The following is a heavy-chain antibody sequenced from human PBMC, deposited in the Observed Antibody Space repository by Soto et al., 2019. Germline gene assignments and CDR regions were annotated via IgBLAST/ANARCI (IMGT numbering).Heavy chain of an antibody. CDR3: AKDRMGAGVRGYFDY. D-gene: IGHD3-10*01. CDR1: GFTFSSYG. V-gene: IGHV3-30*18. Sequence: QVQLVESGGGVVQPGKSLRLSCAGSGFTFSSYGMDWVRQAPGKGLEWVAVISYDGSNKYYADSVKGRFTISRDNSKNSLYLQMSSLRADDTVLYYCAKDRMGAGVRGYFDYWGQGTLVTVSS. CDR2: ISYDGSNK. J-gene: IGHJ4*02.